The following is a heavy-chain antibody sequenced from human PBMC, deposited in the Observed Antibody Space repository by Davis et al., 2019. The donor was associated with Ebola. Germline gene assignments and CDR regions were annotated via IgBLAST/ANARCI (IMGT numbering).Heavy chain of an antibody. CDR1: GYSFTSYW. Sequence: GESLKISCKGSGYSFTSYWIGWVRQMPGKGLEWMGIIYPGDSDTRYSPSLQGQVTISADKSISTAYLQWSSLKASDTAMYYCARREGYCISTSCPNWFDPWGQGTRVTVSS. CDR2: IYPGDSDT. J-gene: IGHJ5*02. D-gene: IGHD2-2*01. CDR3: ARREGYCISTSCPNWFDP. V-gene: IGHV5-51*01.